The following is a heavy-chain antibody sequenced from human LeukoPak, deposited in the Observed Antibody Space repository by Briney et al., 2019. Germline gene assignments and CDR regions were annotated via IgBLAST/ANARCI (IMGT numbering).Heavy chain of an antibody. Sequence: GGTLRLSCAASGFTFGSYGMSWVRQAPGKGLEWVSAISGSGGSTYYADSVKGRFTISRDNSKNTLYLQMNSLRAEDTAVYYCAKGAMVRGVIISYFDYWGQGTLVTVSS. J-gene: IGHJ4*02. D-gene: IGHD3-10*01. CDR1: GFTFGSYG. CDR2: ISGSGGST. V-gene: IGHV3-23*01. CDR3: AKGAMVRGVIISYFDY.